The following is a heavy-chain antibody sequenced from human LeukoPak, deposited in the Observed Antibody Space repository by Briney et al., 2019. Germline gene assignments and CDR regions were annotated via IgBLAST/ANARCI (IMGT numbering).Heavy chain of an antibody. CDR3: ARHDPRGEPARLGFFDY. CDR2: IYYSGST. CDR1: GDSINNYY. V-gene: IGHV4-59*08. D-gene: IGHD6-6*01. Sequence: SSETLSLTCTVSGDSINNYYWSWIRQPPEKGLEWIGYIYYSGSTNYNPSLKSRVTISVDTSKNQFSLNLSSVTAADTAVYYCARHDPRGEPARLGFFDYWGQGTLVTVSS. J-gene: IGHJ4*02.